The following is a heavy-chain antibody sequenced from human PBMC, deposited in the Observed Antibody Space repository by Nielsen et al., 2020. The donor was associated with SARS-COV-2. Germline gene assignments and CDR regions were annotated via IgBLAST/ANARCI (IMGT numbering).Heavy chain of an antibody. Sequence: ASVKVSCNASGYTFTSYGISWVRQAPGQGLEWMGWISAYNGNTNYAQKLQGRVTMTTDTSTSTAYMELRSLRSDDTAVYYCARVGTIWQWLVRTYYFDYWGQGTLVTVSS. CDR1: GYTFTSYG. CDR3: ARVGTIWQWLVRTYYFDY. D-gene: IGHD6-19*01. CDR2: ISAYNGNT. V-gene: IGHV1-18*01. J-gene: IGHJ4*02.